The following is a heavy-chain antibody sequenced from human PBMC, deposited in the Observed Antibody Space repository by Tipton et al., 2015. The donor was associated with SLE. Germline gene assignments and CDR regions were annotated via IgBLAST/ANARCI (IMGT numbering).Heavy chain of an antibody. CDR3: SKGDSSGYKKIDF. CDR1: GLYVSESH. CDR2: ISGSGGNI. V-gene: IGHV3-23*01. J-gene: IGHJ4*02. Sequence: SLRLSCAAAGLYVSESHMSWVRQVPGKGLEWVSGISGSGGNIYYADSVKGRFSISRDNSKNTLFLELNSLRAEDTAIYYCSKGDSSGYKKIDFWGRGTLVTVSS. D-gene: IGHD3-22*01.